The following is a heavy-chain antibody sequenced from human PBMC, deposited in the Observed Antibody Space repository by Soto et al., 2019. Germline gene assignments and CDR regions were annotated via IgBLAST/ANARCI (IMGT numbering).Heavy chain of an antibody. CDR1: GFTFSSYS. J-gene: IGHJ6*02. D-gene: IGHD3-16*01. CDR3: LRGGRYYYYGMDV. Sequence: EVQLVESGGGLVQPGGSLRLSCAASGFTFSSYSMNWVRQAPGKGLEWVSYISSSSSTIYYADSVKGRFTISRDNAKNSLYLQMNSRRAEDTAVYYCLRGGRYYYYGMDVWGQGTTVTVSS. CDR2: ISSSSSTI. V-gene: IGHV3-48*01.